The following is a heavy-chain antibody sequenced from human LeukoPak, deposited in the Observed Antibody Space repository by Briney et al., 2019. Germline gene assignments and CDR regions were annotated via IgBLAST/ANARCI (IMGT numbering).Heavy chain of an antibody. J-gene: IGHJ6*02. CDR2: IYYSGST. CDR1: GGSISSYY. Sequence: SETLSLTCTVSGGSISSYYWSWIRQPPGKGLEWIGYIYYSGSTNYNPSLKSRVTISVDTSKSQFSLKLSSVTAADTAVYYCARVSGVIVATYYYYYGMDVWGQGTTVTVSS. D-gene: IGHD5-12*01. V-gene: IGHV4-59*01. CDR3: ARVSGVIVATYYYYYGMDV.